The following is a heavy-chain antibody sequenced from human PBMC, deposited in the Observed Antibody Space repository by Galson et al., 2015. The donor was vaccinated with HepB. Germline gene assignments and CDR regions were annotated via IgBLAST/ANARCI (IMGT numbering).Heavy chain of an antibody. J-gene: IGHJ3*02. D-gene: IGHD3-22*01. V-gene: IGHV3-7*03. Sequence: SLRLSCAASGFTFSSYWMSWVRQAPGKGLEWVANIKQDGSEKYYMDSVKGRFTISRDNAKNSLYLRMNSLRAEDTAVYYCARVSFGGVIVPPNYYDSSGDDAFDIWGQGTRVTVSS. CDR1: GFTFSSYW. CDR3: ARVSFGGVIVPPNYYDSSGDDAFDI. CDR2: IKQDGSEK.